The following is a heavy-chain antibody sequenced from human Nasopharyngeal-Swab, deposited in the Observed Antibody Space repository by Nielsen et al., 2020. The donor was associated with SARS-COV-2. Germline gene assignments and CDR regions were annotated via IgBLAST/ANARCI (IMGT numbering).Heavy chain of an antibody. D-gene: IGHD1-14*01. Sequence: GGSLRLSCAASGFTFDDYAIHWVRQAPGKGLEWGSGISWNSGSIGYADSVKGRFTISRDNAKNSLYLQMNSLRAEDTALYYCAKITAGMTPDYWGQGTLVTVSS. CDR3: AKITAGMTPDY. J-gene: IGHJ4*02. CDR2: ISWNSGSI. V-gene: IGHV3-9*01. CDR1: GFTFDDYA.